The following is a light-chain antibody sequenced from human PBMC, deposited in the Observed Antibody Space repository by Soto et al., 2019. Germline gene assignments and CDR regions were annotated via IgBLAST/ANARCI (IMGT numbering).Light chain of an antibody. CDR3: SSYAGSSNYV. V-gene: IGLV2-8*01. J-gene: IGLJ1*01. CDR2: EVS. CDR1: SSDVGGYKY. Sequence: QSALTQPPSASGSPGQSVTISCTGTSSDVGGYKYVSWYQQHPGKAPKLMIYEVSKRPSGVPDRFSGSKSGNTASLTVSGLQAEDEADYYCSSYAGSSNYVFGTGTKVTVL.